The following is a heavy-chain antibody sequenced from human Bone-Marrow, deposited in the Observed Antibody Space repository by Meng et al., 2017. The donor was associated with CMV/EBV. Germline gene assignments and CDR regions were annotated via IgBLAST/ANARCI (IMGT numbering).Heavy chain of an antibody. CDR2: IRYDGSNK. CDR1: GFIFSSYG. CDR3: AKDRTPSTRIVGARGGGVDY. Sequence: GESLKISCAAAGFIFSSYGMHWVRQAPGKGLEWVAFIRYDGSNKYYADSVKGRFTISRDNSKNTLYLQMNSLRAEDTAVYYCAKDRTPSTRIVGARGGGVDYWGQGTLVTVSS. V-gene: IGHV3-30*02. J-gene: IGHJ4*02. D-gene: IGHD1-26*01.